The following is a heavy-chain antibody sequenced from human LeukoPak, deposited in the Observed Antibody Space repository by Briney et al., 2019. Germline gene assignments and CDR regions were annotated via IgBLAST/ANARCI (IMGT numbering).Heavy chain of an antibody. CDR3: ARVQWELLKPDAFDI. V-gene: IGHV4-59*01. D-gene: IGHD1-26*01. J-gene: IGHJ3*02. Sequence: KPSETLSLTCTVSGGSISSYYWSWIRQPPGKGLEWIGYIYYSGSTNYNPSLKSRVTISVDTSKNQFSLKLSSVTAADTAVYYCARVQWELLKPDAFDIWGQGTMVTVSS. CDR2: IYYSGST. CDR1: GGSISSYY.